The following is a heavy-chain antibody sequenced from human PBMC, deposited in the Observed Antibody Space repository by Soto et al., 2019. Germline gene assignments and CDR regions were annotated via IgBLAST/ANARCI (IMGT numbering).Heavy chain of an antibody. CDR1: GFTFSSYS. CDR2: ISYDGRNK. V-gene: IGHV3-30*04. CDR3: ARDRQSGWFDX. J-gene: IGHJ5*01. Sequence: RRLACAASGFTFSSYSMHWVRQAPGKGLEWVSVISYDGRNKYYADSVKGRFTISRDNSKNTLYLQMNSLRAEDTAVYYCARDRQSGWFDXWGQGTLVTVSX.